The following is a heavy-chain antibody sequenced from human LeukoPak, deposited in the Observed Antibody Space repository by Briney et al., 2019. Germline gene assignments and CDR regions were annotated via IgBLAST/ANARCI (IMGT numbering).Heavy chain of an antibody. Sequence: GGSLRLSCAASGFTLSSYWVSWVCQAPGKGLEWVANIKEDGSEKYYVDSVKGRFTISRDNSKNSLYLQMNSLSAEDTAFYYCAKGRVPATIKYYFDYWGQGALVTVSS. D-gene: IGHD5-24*01. V-gene: IGHV3-7*03. CDR2: IKEDGSEK. J-gene: IGHJ4*02. CDR3: AKGRVPATIKYYFDY. CDR1: GFTLSSYW.